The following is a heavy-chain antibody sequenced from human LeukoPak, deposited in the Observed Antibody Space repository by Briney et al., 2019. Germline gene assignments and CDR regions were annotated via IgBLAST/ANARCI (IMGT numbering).Heavy chain of an antibody. D-gene: IGHD3-3*01. CDR1: GGSFSGYY. CDR3: ARHGWNVVTIFGVVTYPVYFDY. Sequence: SETLSLTCAVYGGSFSGYYWSWIRQPPGKGLEWIGEINHSGSTNYNPSLKSRVTISVDTSKNQFSLKLSSVTAADTAVYYCARHGWNVVTIFGVVTYPVYFDYWGQGTLVTVSS. V-gene: IGHV4-34*01. CDR2: INHSGST. J-gene: IGHJ4*02.